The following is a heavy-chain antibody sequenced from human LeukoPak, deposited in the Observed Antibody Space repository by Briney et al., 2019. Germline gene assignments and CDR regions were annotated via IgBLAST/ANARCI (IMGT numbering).Heavy chain of an antibody. CDR3: ARGIVVVAQLGYYYYYMDV. CDR2: IYYSGST. CDR1: GDSISSSSYY. Sequence: SETLSLTCTVSGDSISSSSYYWGWIRQPPGKGLEWIGSIYYSGSTYYNPSLKSRVTISVDTSKNQFSLKLSSVTAADTAVYYCARGIVVVAQLGYYYYYMDVWGKGTTVTISS. V-gene: IGHV4-39*07. D-gene: IGHD2-15*01. J-gene: IGHJ6*03.